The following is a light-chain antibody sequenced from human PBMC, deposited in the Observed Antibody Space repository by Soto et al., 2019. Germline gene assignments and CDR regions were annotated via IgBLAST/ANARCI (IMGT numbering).Light chain of an antibody. J-gene: IGKJ1*01. V-gene: IGKV1-17*01. CDR3: QQYNSYSKT. CDR2: STS. Sequence: DLQITQSPSSLSASVGDRVTITCRASQGIGTDLGWYRQKQGRAPDRLIYSTSSLQSGVPSRFSGSGSGTEVTITISSLQPDDFETYYCQQYNSYSKTFGQGTKVEIK. CDR1: QGIGTD.